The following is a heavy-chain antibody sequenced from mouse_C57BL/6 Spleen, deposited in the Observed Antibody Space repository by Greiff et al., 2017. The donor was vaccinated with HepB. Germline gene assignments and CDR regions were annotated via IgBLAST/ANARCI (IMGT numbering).Heavy chain of an antibody. J-gene: IGHJ4*01. Sequence: QVQLKESGPGLVQPSQSLSITCTVSGFSLTSYGVHWVRQSPGKGLEWLGVIWSGGSTDYNAAFISRLSISKDNSKSQVFFTMNSLPADDTAIYYCAKSVRRGDYAMDYWGQGTSVTVSS. CDR1: GFSLTSYG. CDR3: AKSVRRGDYAMDY. CDR2: IWSGGST. V-gene: IGHV2-2*01. D-gene: IGHD2-14*01.